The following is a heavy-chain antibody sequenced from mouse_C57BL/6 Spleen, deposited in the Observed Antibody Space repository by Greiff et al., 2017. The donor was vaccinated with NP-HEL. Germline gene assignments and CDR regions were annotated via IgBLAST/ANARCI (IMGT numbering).Heavy chain of an antibody. V-gene: IGHV5-17*01. CDR3: ARHSNNAMDY. Sequence: EVQRVESGGGLVEPGGSLKLSCAASGFTFSDYGMHWVRQAPEKGLEWVAYISSGSSTIYYADTVKGRFTISRDNAKNTLFLQMTSLRSEDTAMYYCARHSNNAMDYWGQGTSVTVSS. J-gene: IGHJ4*01. D-gene: IGHD2-5*01. CDR2: ISSGSSTI. CDR1: GFTFSDYG.